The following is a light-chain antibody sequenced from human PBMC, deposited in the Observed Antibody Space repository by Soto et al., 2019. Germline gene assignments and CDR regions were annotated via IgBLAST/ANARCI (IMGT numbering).Light chain of an antibody. CDR1: QSVSNNY. Sequence: EIVLTQSPGTLSLSPGERATLSCRASQSVSNNYLAWYQQQTGQAPRLLIYGASNRATGIPDRFSGSGCGTDFTLTISSLEPEEFAVYYCQQRSNWPPGITFGQGTRLEIK. J-gene: IGKJ5*01. CDR2: GAS. CDR3: QQRSNWPPGIT. V-gene: IGKV3D-20*02.